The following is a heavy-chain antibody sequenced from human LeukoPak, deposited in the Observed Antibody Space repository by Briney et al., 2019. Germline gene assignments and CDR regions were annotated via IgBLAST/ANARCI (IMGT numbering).Heavy chain of an antibody. Sequence: SETLSLTCAVSGVSISSGDYYWSWIRQPPGKGLEWIGYIYNNENASYNPSLKSRITMSVDTSKNQFSLSLSSVTAADTAVYYCASTYFDFWSGQNPFAPWGQGTLVTVSS. J-gene: IGHJ5*02. CDR1: GVSISSGDYY. CDR3: ASTYFDFWSGQNPFAP. D-gene: IGHD3-3*01. CDR2: IYNNENA. V-gene: IGHV4-30-4*08.